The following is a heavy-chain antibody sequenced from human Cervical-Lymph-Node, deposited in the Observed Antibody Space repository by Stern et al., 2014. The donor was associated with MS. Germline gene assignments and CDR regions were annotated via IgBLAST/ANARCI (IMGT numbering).Heavy chain of an antibody. CDR3: ARDLRAHDISY. V-gene: IGHV3-30*04. J-gene: IGHJ4*02. CDR1: GFTFRSYA. D-gene: IGHD3-9*01. CDR2: ISYDGNSK. Sequence: VQLEESGGGVVQPGRSLRLSCSASGFTFRSYAMHWVRQAPGKGLEWVTFISYDGNSKYYADSVKGRFTISRDNSKNTLFLQMNSLRTEDTAVYYCARDLRAHDISYWGQGTLVTVSS.